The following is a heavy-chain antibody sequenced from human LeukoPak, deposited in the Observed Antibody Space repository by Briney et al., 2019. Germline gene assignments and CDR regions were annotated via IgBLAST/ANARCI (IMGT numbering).Heavy chain of an antibody. CDR1: GGSISSYY. D-gene: IGHD2-2*01. J-gene: IGHJ2*01. Sequence: SETLSLTCTVSGGSISSYYWSWIRQPPGKGLEWIGYIYYSGSTYYNPSLKSRVTISVDTSKNQFSLELSSVTAADTAVYYCATYRTSFIYWYFDLWGRGTLVTVSS. CDR3: ATYRTSFIYWYFDL. CDR2: IYYSGST. V-gene: IGHV4-59*01.